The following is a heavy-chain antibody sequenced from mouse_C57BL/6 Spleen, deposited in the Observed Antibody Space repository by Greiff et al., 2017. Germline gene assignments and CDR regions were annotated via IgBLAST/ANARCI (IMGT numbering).Heavy chain of an antibody. CDR1: GFTFNSYG. Sequence: EVQLVESGGDLVKPGGSLKLSCAASGFTFNSYGMSWVRQTPDKRLEWVGTISSGGSYTYYPDRLKGRFTISRDKAKNTLYLQMSSLKSDDTAMYYCSRVGDWGQGTTLTVSS. D-gene: IGHD1-1*02. J-gene: IGHJ2*01. CDR3: SRVGD. CDR2: ISSGGSYT. V-gene: IGHV5-6*01.